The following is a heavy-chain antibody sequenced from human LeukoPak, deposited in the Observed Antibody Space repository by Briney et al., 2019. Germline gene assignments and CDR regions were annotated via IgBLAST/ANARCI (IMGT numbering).Heavy chain of an antibody. CDR1: GFTVSSNS. CDR3: AKLSGSHSYYYYYMDV. V-gene: IGHV3-66*03. Sequence: GGSLRLSCTVSGFTVSSNSMSWVRQAPGKGLEWVSFIYSDNTHYSDSVKGRFTISRDNSKNTLYLQMNSLRAEDTAVYYCAKLSGSHSYYYYYMDVWGKGTTVTISS. D-gene: IGHD5-12*01. J-gene: IGHJ6*03. CDR2: IYSDNT.